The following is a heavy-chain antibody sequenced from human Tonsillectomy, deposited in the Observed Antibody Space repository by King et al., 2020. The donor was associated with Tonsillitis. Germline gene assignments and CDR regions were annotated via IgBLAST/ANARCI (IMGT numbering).Heavy chain of an antibody. CDR3: VRGRGGSYILLLE. Sequence: QLVQSGAEVNEPGASVKVSCKASGYSFTSYDINWVRQATGQGLEWMGWMNPNSGNTGYAQKFQGRVTMTRNTSISTAYMELSSLSSEDTAVYYCVRGRGGSYILLLEWGQGTLVTVSS. V-gene: IGHV1-8*01. CDR2: MNPNSGNT. J-gene: IGHJ4*02. CDR1: GYSFTSYD. D-gene: IGHD1-26*01.